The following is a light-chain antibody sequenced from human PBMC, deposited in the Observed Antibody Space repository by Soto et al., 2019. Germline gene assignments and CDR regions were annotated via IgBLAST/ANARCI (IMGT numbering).Light chain of an antibody. CDR1: QNITKF. CDR3: QQTYSAPGT. CDR2: VTS. V-gene: IGKV1-39*01. J-gene: IGKJ1*01. Sequence: DIQMTQSPSSLSASVGDRVTATCRPSQNITKFLNWYQEKPGKAPKVLIYVTSNLENGVPSRFSGSGSGTEFTLTISSLQPEDFATYYCQQTYSAPGTFGQGTRVEV.